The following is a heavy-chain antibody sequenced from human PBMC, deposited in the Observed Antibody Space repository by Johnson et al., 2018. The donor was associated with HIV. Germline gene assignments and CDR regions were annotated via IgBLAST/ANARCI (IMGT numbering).Heavy chain of an antibody. CDR1: GFTFSNAW. Sequence: MLLVESGGGLVKPGGSLRLSCAASGFTFSNAWMSWVRQAPGKGLEWVGRIKSNTDGGTTDYAAPVKGRFTITSDDSKNTLYLQMNSLRDEDTAVYYCAKDSRYYYDSSGYVSDAFDIWGQGTMVTVSS. CDR2: IKSNTDGGTT. J-gene: IGHJ3*02. CDR3: AKDSRYYYDSSGYVSDAFDI. D-gene: IGHD3-22*01. V-gene: IGHV3-15*01.